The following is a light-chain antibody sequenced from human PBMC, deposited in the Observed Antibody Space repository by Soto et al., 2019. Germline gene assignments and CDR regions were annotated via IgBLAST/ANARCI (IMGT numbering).Light chain of an antibody. CDR3: QQSYRAPGT. CDR1: QSISSY. Sequence: DIQMTQSPSSLSASVGDRVTITCRASQSISSYLNWYQQKPGKAPKLVIYDASSLQSGVPSRFSGSGSGTDFTLTINSLQPEDSAAYFCQQSYRAPGTFGQGTKVEIK. J-gene: IGKJ1*01. CDR2: DAS. V-gene: IGKV1-39*01.